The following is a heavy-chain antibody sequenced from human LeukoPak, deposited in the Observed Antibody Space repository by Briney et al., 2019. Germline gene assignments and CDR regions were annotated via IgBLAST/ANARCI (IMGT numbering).Heavy chain of an antibody. V-gene: IGHV1-69*05. CDR3: ARDHRESVAGTYPKIDY. CDR1: GGTFSSYA. D-gene: IGHD6-19*01. CDR2: IIPIFGTA. Sequence: GASVKVSCKASGGTFSSYAISWVRQAPGQGLEWMGGIIPIFGTANYAQKFQGRVTMTTDTSTSTAYMELRSLRSDDTAVYYCARDHRESVAGTYPKIDYWGQGTLVTVSS. J-gene: IGHJ4*02.